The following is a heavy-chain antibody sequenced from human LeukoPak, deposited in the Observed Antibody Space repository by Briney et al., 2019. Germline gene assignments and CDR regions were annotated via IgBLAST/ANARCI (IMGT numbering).Heavy chain of an antibody. V-gene: IGHV4-30-4*01. CDR3: ARDGFLEWLSPPYYGMDV. J-gene: IGHJ6*02. CDR1: GGSISSGDYY. CDR2: IHYSGST. Sequence: SQTLSLTCTVSGGSISSGDYYWSWIRQPPGKGLEWIGYIHYSGSTYYNPSLKSRVTISVDTSKNQFSLKLSSVTAADTAVYYCARDGFLEWLSPPYYGMDVWGQGTTVTVSS. D-gene: IGHD3-3*01.